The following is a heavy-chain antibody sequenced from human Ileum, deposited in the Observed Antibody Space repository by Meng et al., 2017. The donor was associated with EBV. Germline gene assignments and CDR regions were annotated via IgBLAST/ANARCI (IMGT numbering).Heavy chain of an antibody. J-gene: IGHJ4*02. CDR1: GDSVSSISGA. D-gene: IGHD1-26*01. CDR2: TYYRSKWNT. V-gene: IGHV6-1*01. CDR3: ARGSYYFDS. Sequence: QEQLQQSGPRLLKPAQTLSLTCAISGDSVSSISGAWNWIRQSPSRGLEWLGRTYYRSKWNTDYAVSVSSRITISPDTSKNQFSLQLNSVTPEDTAVYYCARGSYYFDSWGQGTLVTVSS.